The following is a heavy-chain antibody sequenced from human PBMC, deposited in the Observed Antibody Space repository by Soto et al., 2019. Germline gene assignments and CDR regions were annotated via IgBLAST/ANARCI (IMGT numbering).Heavy chain of an antibody. J-gene: IGHJ4*02. D-gene: IGHD6-13*01. V-gene: IGHV3-7*01. CDR2: IKQDESEK. CDR3: ARSSSWYVFDY. Sequence: GGSLRLSCAASGFTFSSYSMSWVRQAPGKGLEWVANIKQDESEKYYVDSVKGRFTISRDNAKKSLYLQMNSLRAEDTALYYCARSSSWYVFDYWGQGALVTVSS. CDR1: GFTFSSYS.